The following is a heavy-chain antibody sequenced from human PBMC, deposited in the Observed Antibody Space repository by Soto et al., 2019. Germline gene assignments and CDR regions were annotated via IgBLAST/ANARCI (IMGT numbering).Heavy chain of an antibody. J-gene: IGHJ4*02. CDR3: ARRYGSSFDD. CDR1: GGSISNYY. V-gene: IGHV4-59*08. CDR2: IYCSGST. D-gene: IGHD3-10*01. Sequence: SETLSLTCTVSGGSISNYYWSWIRQPPGKGLEWIGYIYCSGSTNYNPSLKSRVTISVDTSKNQFSLKLSSVTAADTAVYYCARRYGSSFDDWGQGTLVTVSS.